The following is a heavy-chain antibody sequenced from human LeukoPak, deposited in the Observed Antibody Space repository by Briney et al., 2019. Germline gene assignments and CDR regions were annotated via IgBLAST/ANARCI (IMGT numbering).Heavy chain of an antibody. V-gene: IGHV1-18*01. J-gene: IGHJ5*02. CDR2: IATYNGET. D-gene: IGHD4-11*01. Sequence: GASVKVSCTASGYTFTSYGISWVRQAPGQGLEWMGCIATYNGETNYAQKFQDTVTMTTDTSTSTAYMELRSLRSDDTAVYYCARAGSNSNYPSEIRFDPWGQGTLVTVSS. CDR1: GYTFTSYG. CDR3: ARAGSNSNYPSEIRFDP.